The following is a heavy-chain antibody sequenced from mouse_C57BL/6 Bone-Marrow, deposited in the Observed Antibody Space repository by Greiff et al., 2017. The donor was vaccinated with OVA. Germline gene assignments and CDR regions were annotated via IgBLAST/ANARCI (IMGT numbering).Heavy chain of an antibody. Sequence: EVKLLESGGGLVQPGGSLKLSCAASGFTFSDYGMAWVRQAPRQGPEWVAFISNLAYSIYYADTVTGRFTITRENAKNTLYLEMSLLRSEDTAMYYCARRGYGSSPLYAMDYWGQGTSVTVSS. D-gene: IGHD1-1*01. J-gene: IGHJ4*01. CDR3: ARRGYGSSPLYAMDY. CDR2: ISNLAYSI. CDR1: GFTFSDYG. V-gene: IGHV5-15*04.